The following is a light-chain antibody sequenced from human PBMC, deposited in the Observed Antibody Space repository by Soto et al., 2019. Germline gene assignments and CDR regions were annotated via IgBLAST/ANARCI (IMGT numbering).Light chain of an antibody. Sequence: QSVLTQPPSVSAAPGQRDTISCSGGSSNIGNNYLSWYQQLPGKAPKVVIYDNDRRPSGIPDRFSGSKSGTSATLGITGLQTGDEAYYYCGTWDTSLSAVVFGGGTQLTVL. CDR2: DND. CDR1: SSNIGNNY. CDR3: GTWDTSLSAVV. V-gene: IGLV1-51*01. J-gene: IGLJ7*01.